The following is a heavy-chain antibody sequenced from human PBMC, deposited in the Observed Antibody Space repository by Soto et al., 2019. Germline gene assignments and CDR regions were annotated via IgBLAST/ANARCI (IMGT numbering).Heavy chain of an antibody. CDR1: GGSFSGYY. CDR2: INHSGST. CDR3: ARASMYRRSSYDY. V-gene: IGHV4-34*01. Sequence: SETLSLTCAVYGGSFSGYYWSWIRQPSGKGLEWIGEINHSGSTNYNPSLKSRVTISVDTSKNQFSLKLSSVTAADTAVYYCARASMYRRSSYDYWGQGTLVTVSS. D-gene: IGHD6-6*01. J-gene: IGHJ4*02.